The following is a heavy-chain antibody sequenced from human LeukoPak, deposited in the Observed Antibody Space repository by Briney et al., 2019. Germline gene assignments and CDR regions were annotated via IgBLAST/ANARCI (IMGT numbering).Heavy chain of an antibody. CDR1: GFTFSSYW. V-gene: IGHV3-48*04. CDR3: ARVATIYEHYFDY. D-gene: IGHD5-12*01. J-gene: IGHJ4*02. CDR2: ISSSGSTI. Sequence: GGSLRLSCEASGFTFSSYWMSWVRQAPGKGLEWVSYISSSGSTIYYADSVKGRFTISRDNAKNSLYLQMNSLRAEDTAVYYCARVATIYEHYFDYWGQGTLVTVSS.